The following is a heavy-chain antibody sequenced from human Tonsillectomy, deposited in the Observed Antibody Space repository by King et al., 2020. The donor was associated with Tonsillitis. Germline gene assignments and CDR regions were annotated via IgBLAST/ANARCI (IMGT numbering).Heavy chain of an antibody. V-gene: IGHV3-13*01. CDR1: VFTFSSYD. CDR2: IGTVVDK. Sequence: VQLVESGGGLVQPGGSLRLSCAASVFTFSSYDMHWVRQSTGKGREWVSAIGTVVDKYFQGSVKGRFTISRENAKTSLYLQMNSLRAGDTAVYYCARGDAFDIWGQGTMVTVSS. CDR3: ARGDAFDI. J-gene: IGHJ3*02.